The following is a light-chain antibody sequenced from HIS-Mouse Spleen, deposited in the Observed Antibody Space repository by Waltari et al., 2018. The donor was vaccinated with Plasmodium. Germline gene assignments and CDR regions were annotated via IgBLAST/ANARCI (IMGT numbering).Light chain of an antibody. CDR3: QQFNSYPLT. CDR1: QGISSA. J-gene: IGKJ4*01. V-gene: IGKV1-13*02. CDR2: DAS. Sequence: AIQLTQSPSSLSASVGDRVTITCRASQGISSALAWYQQKPGKAPKLLIYDASSLERWVPARFIGSRSGTDFTLTISRLQPEDFAAYDCQQFNSYPLTFGGGTKVEIK.